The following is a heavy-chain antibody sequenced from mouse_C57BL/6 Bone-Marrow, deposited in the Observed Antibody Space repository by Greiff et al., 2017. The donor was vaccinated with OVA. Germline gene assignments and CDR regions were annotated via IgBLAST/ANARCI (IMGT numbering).Heavy chain of an antibody. CDR1: GFTFSSYG. Sequence: EVKLEESGGDLVKPGGSLKLSCAASGFTFSSYGMSWVRQTPDKRLEWVATISSGGSYTYYPDSVKGRFTISRDNAKNTLYLQMSSLKSEDTAMYYCARHGGYVRYFDVWGTGTTVTVSS. CDR2: ISSGGSYT. J-gene: IGHJ1*03. CDR3: ARHGGYVRYFDV. V-gene: IGHV5-6*02. D-gene: IGHD2-2*01.